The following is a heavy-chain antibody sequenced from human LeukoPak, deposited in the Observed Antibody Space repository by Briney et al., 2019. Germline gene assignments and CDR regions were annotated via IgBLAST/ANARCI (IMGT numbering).Heavy chain of an antibody. J-gene: IGHJ4*02. V-gene: IGHV1-2*02. CDR1: GYTFTGYY. D-gene: IGHD3-22*01. CDR3: ARMYYYDSSGYYVGLDY. CDR2: INPNSGGT. Sequence: ASVKVSCKASGYTFTGYYMHWVRQAPGQGLEWMGWINPNSGGTNYAQKFQGRVNMTRDTSISTAYMELSRLRSDDTAVYYCARMYYYDSSGYYVGLDYWGQGTLVTVSS.